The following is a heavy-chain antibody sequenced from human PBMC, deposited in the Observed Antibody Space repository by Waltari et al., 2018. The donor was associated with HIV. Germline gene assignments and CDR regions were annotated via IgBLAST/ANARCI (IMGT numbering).Heavy chain of an antibody. J-gene: IGHJ4*02. CDR1: GDSVTSTTYY. CDR3: ASHVWTSSGYFVDY. CDR2: IKSNGNT. D-gene: IGHD3-22*01. Sequence: QLQLQESGPGLVRPSETLSLTCSVSGDSVTSTTYYRGWIRQPPGKGLEWIGTIKSNGNTDYNRSLKSRVTMSIDTSKNQFSLKLSSVTAADTAVYFCASHVWTSSGYFVDYWGQGTLVAVSS. V-gene: IGHV4-39*01.